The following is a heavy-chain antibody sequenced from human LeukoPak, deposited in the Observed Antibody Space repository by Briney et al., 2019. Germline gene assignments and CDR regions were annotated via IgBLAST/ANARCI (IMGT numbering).Heavy chain of an antibody. CDR1: GGSISSYY. V-gene: IGHV4-59*08. J-gene: IGHJ4*02. CDR3: ARQRTRRAVAAGEDY. Sequence: SETLSLTCTVSGGSISSYYWSWIRQPPGKGLEWIGYIYYSGSTYYNPSLKSRVTISVDTSKNQFSLKLSSVTAADTAMYYCARQRTRRAVAAGEDYWGQGTLVTVSS. D-gene: IGHD6-19*01. CDR2: IYYSGST.